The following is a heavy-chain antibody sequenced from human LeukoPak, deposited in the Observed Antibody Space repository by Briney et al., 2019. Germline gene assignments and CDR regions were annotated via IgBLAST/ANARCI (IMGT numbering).Heavy chain of an antibody. D-gene: IGHD6-13*01. V-gene: IGHV4-59*08. CDR2: IYYSGST. CDR1: GGSICSYY. J-gene: IGHJ5*02. CDR3: ARHEDSSSWYLTP. Sequence: SETLSLTCTVSGGSICSYYWNWIRQPPGKGLEWIGYIYYSGSTNYNPSLKSRVTISVDTSKNQFSLKLSSVTAADTAVYYCARHEDSSSWYLTPWGQGTLVTVSS.